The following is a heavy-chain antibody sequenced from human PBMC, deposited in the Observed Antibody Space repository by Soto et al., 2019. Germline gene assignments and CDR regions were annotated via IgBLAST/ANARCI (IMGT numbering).Heavy chain of an antibody. CDR3: ARGIWYDSTYYFEY. CDR1: GYTFTSYD. V-gene: IGHV1-8*01. J-gene: IGHJ4*02. Sequence: ASVNVSCKASGYTFTSYDINWVRQATGQWLELMGLMNPNSGNTGYAQKFQGRVTMTRXSXXXXSXIXLXXXXSEXTAVYYCARGIWYDSTYYFEYRGQGTLVTVSS. D-gene: IGHD3-22*01. CDR2: MNPNSGNT.